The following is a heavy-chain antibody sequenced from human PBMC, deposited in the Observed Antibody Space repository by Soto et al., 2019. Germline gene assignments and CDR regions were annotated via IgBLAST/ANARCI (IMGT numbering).Heavy chain of an antibody. J-gene: IGHJ6*02. CDR3: ARVSGIYYYGMEV. D-gene: IGHD3-10*01. CDR1: GGSFSGYY. V-gene: IGHV4-34*01. CDR2: INHSGST. Sequence: SETLSLTCAVYGGSFSGYYWSWIRQPPGKGLEWIGEINHSGSTNYNPSLKSRVTISVDTSKNQFSLKLSSVTAADTAVYYCARVSGIYYYGMEVWGQGITVTVSS.